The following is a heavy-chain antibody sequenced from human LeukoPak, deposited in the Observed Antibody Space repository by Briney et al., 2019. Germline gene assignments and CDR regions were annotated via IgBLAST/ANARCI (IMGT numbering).Heavy chain of an antibody. CDR3: ARQIVVVVVAAPGWFDP. CDR2: MYYTGSYTGTT. V-gene: IGHV4-39*01. D-gene: IGHD2-15*01. CDR1: DGSISSSSFY. Sequence: SETLSLTCIVSDGSISSSSFYWGWIRQPPGKGLEWIGSMYYTGSYTGTTYYNPSLKSRVTISVDTSKNQFSLKLSSVTAADTAVYYCARQIVVVVVAAPGWFDPWGQGTLVTVSS. J-gene: IGHJ5*02.